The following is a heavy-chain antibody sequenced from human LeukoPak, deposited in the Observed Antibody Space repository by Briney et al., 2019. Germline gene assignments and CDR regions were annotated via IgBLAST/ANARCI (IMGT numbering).Heavy chain of an antibody. Sequence: GGSLRLSCTVSGFTVSSNSMSWVRQAPGKGLEWVSFIYSDNTHYSDSVKGRFTISRDNSKNTLYLQMNSLRAEDTAVYYCAGRAGAYSHPYDYWGQGTLVTVSS. D-gene: IGHD4/OR15-4a*01. J-gene: IGHJ4*02. CDR2: IYSDNT. CDR3: AGRAGAYSHPYDY. CDR1: GFTVSSNS. V-gene: IGHV3-53*01.